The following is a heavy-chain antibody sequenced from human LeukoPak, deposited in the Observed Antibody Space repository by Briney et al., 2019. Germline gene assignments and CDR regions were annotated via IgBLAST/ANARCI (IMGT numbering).Heavy chain of an antibody. Sequence: GGSLRLSCAASGFTFSSYAMSWVRQAPGKGLEWVSAISGSGGSTYYADSVKGRFTISRDNSKDTLYLQMNSLRAEDTAVYYCAKDREVYCSSTSCYRGYFDYWGQGTLVTVSS. D-gene: IGHD2-2*02. V-gene: IGHV3-23*01. CDR1: GFTFSSYA. J-gene: IGHJ4*02. CDR2: ISGSGGST. CDR3: AKDREVYCSSTSCYRGYFDY.